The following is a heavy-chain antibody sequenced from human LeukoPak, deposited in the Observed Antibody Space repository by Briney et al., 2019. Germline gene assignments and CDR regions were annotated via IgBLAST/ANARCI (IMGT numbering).Heavy chain of an antibody. D-gene: IGHD1-26*01. J-gene: IGHJ4*02. CDR3: ARARSIVGATIGY. CDR2: IYYSGST. Sequence: PSETLSLTCTVSGCSISSSSYYWGWIRQPPGKGLEWIGSIYYSGSTYYNPSLKSRVTISVDTSKNQFSLKLSSVTAADTAVYYCARARSIVGATIGYWGQGTLVTVSS. CDR1: GCSISSSSYY. V-gene: IGHV4-39*07.